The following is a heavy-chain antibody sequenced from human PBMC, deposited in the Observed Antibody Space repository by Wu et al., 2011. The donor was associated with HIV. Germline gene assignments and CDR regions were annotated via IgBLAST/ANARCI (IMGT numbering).Heavy chain of an antibody. D-gene: IGHD3-10*01. J-gene: IGHJ6*03. CDR1: GGTFSSYA. CDR3: WGKGEAGYYHYYYMDV. CDR2: IIPIFGTT. V-gene: IGHV1-69*06. Sequence: QVQLVQSGAEVEKPGSSVKVSCKASGGTFSSYAISWVRQAPGQGLEWMGGIIPIFGTTKYAQKFQGRVTITADKSTDTAYMELSSLRSEDTAVYYWWGKGEAGYYHYYYMDVWGTKGPRSPSP.